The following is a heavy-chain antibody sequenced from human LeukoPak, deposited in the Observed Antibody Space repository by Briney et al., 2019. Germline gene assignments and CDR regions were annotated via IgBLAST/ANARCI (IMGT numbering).Heavy chain of an antibody. CDR1: GFTFSSYA. CDR2: ISGSGGNT. D-gene: IGHD2-2*01. V-gene: IGHV3-23*01. J-gene: IGHJ4*02. CDR3: AKEGLSIVVVEAAPLDY. Sequence: PGGSLRLSCAASGFTFSSYAMGWVRQGPGKGLEWVSAISGSGGNTYYADSVKGRFTISRDNSKNTLYLQMNSLRAEDTAVYYCAKEGLSIVVVEAAPLDYWGQGTLVTVSS.